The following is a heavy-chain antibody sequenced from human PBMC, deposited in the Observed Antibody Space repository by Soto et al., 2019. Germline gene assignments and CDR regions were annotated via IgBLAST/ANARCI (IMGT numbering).Heavy chain of an antibody. V-gene: IGHV1-3*01. CDR1: GYTFSSYA. CDR3: ACEGGRVVVIPHDMDV. J-gene: IGHJ6*02. Sequence: ASVKVSCKASGYTFSSYAMNWVRQAPGQRLEWMGWINAGNGNTKYSQKFQGRVTITRVTSASTAYMELSSLRSEDTAVYYCACEGGRVVVIPHDMDVWGQGTTVTVSS. CDR2: INAGNGNT. D-gene: IGHD3-22*01.